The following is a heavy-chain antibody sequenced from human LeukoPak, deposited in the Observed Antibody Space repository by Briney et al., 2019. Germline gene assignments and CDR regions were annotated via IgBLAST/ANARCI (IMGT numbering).Heavy chain of an antibody. V-gene: IGHV3-53*04. CDR1: GFTVSSNY. CDR2: IYSGGST. Sequence: GGSLRLSCAASGFTVSSNYMSWVRQAPGKGLEWVSVIYSGGSTYYADSVKGRFTISRHNSKNTLYLQMNSLRAEDTAVYYCARTAMTTVVTSNWFDPWGQGTLVTVSS. J-gene: IGHJ5*02. D-gene: IGHD4-23*01. CDR3: ARTAMTTVVTSNWFDP.